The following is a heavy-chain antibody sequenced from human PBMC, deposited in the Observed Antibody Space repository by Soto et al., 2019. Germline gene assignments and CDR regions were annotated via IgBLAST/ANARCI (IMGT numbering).Heavy chain of an antibody. D-gene: IGHD2-2*01. CDR3: ARVPPTAASPDYYYYGMDV. CDR2: IIPIFGTA. J-gene: IGHJ6*02. CDR1: GGTFSSYA. V-gene: IGHV1-69*13. Sequence: ASVKVSCKASGGTFSSYAISWVRQAPGQGLEWMGGIIPIFGTANYAQKFQGRVTITADESTSTAYMELSSLRSEDTAVYYCARVPPTAASPDYYYYGMDVWGQGTRVTVSS.